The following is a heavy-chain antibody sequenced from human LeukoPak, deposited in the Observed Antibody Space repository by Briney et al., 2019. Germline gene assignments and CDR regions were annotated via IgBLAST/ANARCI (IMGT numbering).Heavy chain of an antibody. D-gene: IGHD2-8*01. J-gene: IGHJ4*02. V-gene: IGHV4-38-2*02. CDR3: ARGTNGVK. CDR2: IYHSGST. Sequence: PSETLSLTCTVSGYSITSGYYWGSIRQPPGKGLEWILSIYHSGSTYYNPSLTNRVTISVDTSNNQFSLKLASATAPAPAVYYGARGTNGVKWGQGTLVTVSS. CDR1: GYSITSGYY.